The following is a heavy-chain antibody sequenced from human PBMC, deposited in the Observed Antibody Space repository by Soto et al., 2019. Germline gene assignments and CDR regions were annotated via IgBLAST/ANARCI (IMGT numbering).Heavy chain of an antibody. V-gene: IGHV3-30-3*01. D-gene: IGHD5-18*01. CDR2: ISYDGSNK. CDR3: AREPSRGYSYGYSFYYYGMDV. J-gene: IGHJ6*02. CDR1: GFTFSSYA. Sequence: GGSLRLSCAASGFTFSSYAMHWVRQAPDKGLEWVAVISYDGSNKYCADSVKGRFTISRDNSKNTLYLQMNSLRAEDTAVYYCAREPSRGYSYGYSFYYYGMDVWSQGTTVTVSS.